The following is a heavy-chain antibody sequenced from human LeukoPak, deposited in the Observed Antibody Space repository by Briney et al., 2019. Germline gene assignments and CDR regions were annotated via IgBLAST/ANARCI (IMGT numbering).Heavy chain of an antibody. Sequence: PGGSLRLSCAASGFTFDDYAMHWVRQAPGKGLEWVSGISWNSGSIGYADSVKGRFTISRDNAKNSLYLQMNSLRAEDTALYYCAKDIGRYGKGKEFLSGYSFDYWGQGTLVTVSS. V-gene: IGHV3-9*01. D-gene: IGHD3-22*01. CDR1: GFTFDDYA. CDR2: ISWNSGSI. CDR3: AKDIGRYGKGKEFLSGYSFDY. J-gene: IGHJ4*02.